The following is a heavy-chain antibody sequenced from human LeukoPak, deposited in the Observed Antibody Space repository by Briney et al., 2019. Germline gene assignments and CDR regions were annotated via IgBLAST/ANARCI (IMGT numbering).Heavy chain of an antibody. D-gene: IGHD1-26*01. Sequence: PGGSVRLSCKASGFKFTGYGMYWVRQPPEKGPEWVALVCSNNSNTHYAESVKGRFFITRNNDENTLFLHMNRLTDDYTAVYYCAKGRGPTPLGDAVADVWGKGTGVTVPA. CDR3: AKGRGPTPLGDAVADV. J-gene: IGHJ6*04. CDR2: VCSNNSNT. V-gene: IGHV3-30*02. CDR1: GFKFTGYG.